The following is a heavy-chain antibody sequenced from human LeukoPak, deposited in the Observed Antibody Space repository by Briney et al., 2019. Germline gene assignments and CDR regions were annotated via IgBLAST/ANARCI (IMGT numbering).Heavy chain of an antibody. CDR2: IKKDGSEK. Sequence: GGSLRLSCAASGFTFSDYYMSWIRQAPGKGLEWVANIKKDGSEKYYVDSVKGRSTISRDNAKNSLYLQMNSLRAEDTAVYYCARDLYRIVVVPHYFDYWGQGTLVTVSS. CDR3: ARDLYRIVVVPHYFDY. D-gene: IGHD3-22*01. CDR1: GFTFSDYY. J-gene: IGHJ4*02. V-gene: IGHV3-7*01.